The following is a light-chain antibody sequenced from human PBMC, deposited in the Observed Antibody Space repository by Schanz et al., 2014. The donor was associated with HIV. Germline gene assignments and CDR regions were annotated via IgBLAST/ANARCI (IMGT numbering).Light chain of an antibody. CDR2: GAS. J-gene: IGKJ4*01. V-gene: IGKV3D-20*02. CDR3: QQRSNWPLT. Sequence: VLTQSPGTLSLSPGERATLSCRASQSVSTTYLAWYQHKPGQAPRLLISGASSRATGIPDRFSGGGSGTDFTLTISGLEPEDFAVYYCQQRSNWPLTFGGGTKVEFK. CDR1: QSVSTTY.